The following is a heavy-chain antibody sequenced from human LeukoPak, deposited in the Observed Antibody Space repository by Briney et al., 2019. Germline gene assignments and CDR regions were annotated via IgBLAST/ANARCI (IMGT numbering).Heavy chain of an antibody. Sequence: SETLSLTCAVYGGSFSGYYWSWIRQPPGKGLVWIGEINHSGSTNYNPSLKSRVTISVDTSKNQFSLKLSSVTAADTAVYYCARSWGSGWLYDIWGQGTMVTVSS. V-gene: IGHV4-34*01. J-gene: IGHJ3*02. D-gene: IGHD6-19*01. CDR3: ARSWGSGWLYDI. CDR2: INHSGST. CDR1: GGSFSGYY.